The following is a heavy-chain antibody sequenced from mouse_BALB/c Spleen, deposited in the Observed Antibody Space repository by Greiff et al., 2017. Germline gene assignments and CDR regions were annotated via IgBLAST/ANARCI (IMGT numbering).Heavy chain of an antibody. CDR1: GYTFSSYW. J-gene: IGHJ4*01. CDR3: ARRYDVGYYAMDY. Sequence: VQLQQSGAELMKPGASVKISCKATGYTFSSYWIEWVKQRPGHGLEWIGEILPGSGSTNYNEKFKGKATFTADTSSNTAYMQLSSLTSEDSAVYYCARRYDVGYYAMDYWGQGTSVTVSS. V-gene: IGHV1-9*01. D-gene: IGHD2-14*01. CDR2: ILPGSGST.